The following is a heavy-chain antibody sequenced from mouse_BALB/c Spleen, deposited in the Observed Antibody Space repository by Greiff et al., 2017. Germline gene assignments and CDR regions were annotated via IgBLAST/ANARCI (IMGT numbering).Heavy chain of an antibody. CDR2: IDPANGNT. CDR3: ARWDYFDY. J-gene: IGHJ2*01. CDR1: GFNIKDTY. V-gene: IGHV14-3*02. Sequence: DVKLQESGAELVKPGASVKLSCTASGFNIKDTYMHWVKQRPEQGLEWIGRIDPANGNTKYDPKFQGKATITADTSSNTAYLQLSSLTSEDTAVYYCARWDYFDYWGQGTTLTVSS.